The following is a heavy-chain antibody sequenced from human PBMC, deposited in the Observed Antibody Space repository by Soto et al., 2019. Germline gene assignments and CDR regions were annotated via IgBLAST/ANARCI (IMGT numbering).Heavy chain of an antibody. Sequence: PSETLSLTCTVSGGSINYYYWNWIRQPPGKGLEWIGYIYYSGGTNYNPSLKSRVTISKNQFSLKLSSVTAADTAVYYCVRGETKAHFDYWGQGTLVTVSA. CDR1: GGSINYYY. CDR3: VRGETKAHFDY. V-gene: IGHV4-59*01. J-gene: IGHJ4*02. CDR2: IYYSGGT.